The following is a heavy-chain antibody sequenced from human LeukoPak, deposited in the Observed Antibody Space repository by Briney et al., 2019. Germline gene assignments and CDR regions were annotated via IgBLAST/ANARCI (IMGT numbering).Heavy chain of an antibody. D-gene: IGHD3-22*01. V-gene: IGHV3-30*18. CDR3: AKDYDSTGSQAFDI. CDR2: ISYDGSNK. CDR1: GFSFNSFG. J-gene: IGHJ3*02. Sequence: PWRSLTLSCAASGFSFNSFGRHWVRQAPGKGLEWVAVISYDGSNKYFADSVKGRFTISRDNSKNTLYLQMNSLRAEDTAVYYCAKDYDSTGSQAFDIWGQGTMVTVSS.